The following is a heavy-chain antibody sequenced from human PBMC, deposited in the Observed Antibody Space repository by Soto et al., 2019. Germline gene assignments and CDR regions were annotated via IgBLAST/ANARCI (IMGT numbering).Heavy chain of an antibody. Sequence: SLRLSCAASGFTFSSLGMHWVRQAPGKGLEWVAVISPDGNIRYYADSVKGRFTISRDNSKNTLFLQMDSLTTDDTAVYYCAKERSFFSGYDYWGQGTLVTVSS. CDR1: GFTFSSLG. D-gene: IGHD5-12*01. CDR3: AKERSFFSGYDY. J-gene: IGHJ4*02. V-gene: IGHV3-30*18. CDR2: ISPDGNIR.